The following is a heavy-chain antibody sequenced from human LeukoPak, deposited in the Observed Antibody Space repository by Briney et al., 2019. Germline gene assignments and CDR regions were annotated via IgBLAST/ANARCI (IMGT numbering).Heavy chain of an antibody. CDR1: GGSFSGYY. D-gene: IGHD2-2*01. CDR2: INHTRST. Sequence: SETLSLTCAVNGGSFSGYYWSWIRQPPGKGPEWTGEINHTRSTNHNPSLTSRVTIPLDTSKNQFSLKLSSVTAADTAVYYCARGSGSTSCSDYWGQGTLVTVSS. CDR3: ARGSGSTSCSDY. V-gene: IGHV4-34*01. J-gene: IGHJ4*02.